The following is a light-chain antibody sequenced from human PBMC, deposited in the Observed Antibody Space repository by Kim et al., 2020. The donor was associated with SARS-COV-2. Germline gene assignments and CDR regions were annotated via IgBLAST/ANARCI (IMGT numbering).Light chain of an antibody. Sequence: EIVMTQSPATLSVSPGERATLSCRASQSVSSNLAWYQQKPGQAPRLLIYGASMRATGIPARFSGSGSGTEFTLTISSLQSEDFAVYYCQQYHNWWAFGEGTKVDIK. CDR1: QSVSSN. V-gene: IGKV3-15*01. CDR3: QQYHNWWA. CDR2: GAS. J-gene: IGKJ1*01.